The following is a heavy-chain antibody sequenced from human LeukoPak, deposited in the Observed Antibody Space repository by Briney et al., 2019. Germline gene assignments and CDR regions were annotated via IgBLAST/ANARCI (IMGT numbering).Heavy chain of an antibody. D-gene: IGHD5-18*01. CDR1: GGTFSSYA. Sequence: GASVKVSCKASGGTFSSYAISWVRQAPGQGLEWMGGIIPIFGTANYAQKFQGRVTITADESTSTAYMELSSLRSEDTAVYYCARGISSGYSYGYFDYWGQGTLVTVSS. CDR2: IIPIFGTA. CDR3: ARGISSGYSYGYFDY. J-gene: IGHJ4*02. V-gene: IGHV1-69*13.